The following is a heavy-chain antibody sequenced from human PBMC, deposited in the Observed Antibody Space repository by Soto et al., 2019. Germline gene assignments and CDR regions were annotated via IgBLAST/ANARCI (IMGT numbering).Heavy chain of an antibody. V-gene: IGHV1-69*01. CDR2: IIPIFGAA. D-gene: IGHD3-22*01. Sequence: QVQLVQSGAEVRKPGSSVKVSCKASGGTFSRHAISWVRQAPGQGLEWMGGIIPIFGAANHAQKFQGRVTIIADESTSTVYMELSSLRSEDTAMYYCARGWGYDSNDYYYAYWGQVTLVIVS. CDR3: ARGWGYDSNDYYYAY. J-gene: IGHJ4*02. CDR1: GGTFSRHA.